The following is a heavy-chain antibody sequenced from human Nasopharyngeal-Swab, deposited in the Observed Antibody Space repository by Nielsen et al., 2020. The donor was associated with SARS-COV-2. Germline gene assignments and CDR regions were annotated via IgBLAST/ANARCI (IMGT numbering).Heavy chain of an antibody. CDR1: GYSFRSNG. D-gene: IGHD3-3*01. CDR3: ARDIEEWLVVPSLSFDY. CDR2: IGVYNADA. Sequence: GSAKISSKASGYSFRSNGINWVRQARGQGLEWMGWIGVYNADANYAQKLQGRGSMTTDTSTSTAYMELRSLRSDDTAVYYCARDIEEWLVVPSLSFDYWGQGTLVTVSS. J-gene: IGHJ4*02. V-gene: IGHV1-18*01.